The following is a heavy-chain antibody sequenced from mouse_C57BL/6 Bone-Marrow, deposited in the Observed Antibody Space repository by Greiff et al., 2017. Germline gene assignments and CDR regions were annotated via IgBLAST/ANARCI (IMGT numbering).Heavy chain of an antibody. V-gene: IGHV1-81*01. J-gene: IGHJ1*03. CDR3: ANGRYFEV. CDR1: GYTFTSYG. Sequence: QVQLKESGAELARPGASVKLSCKASGYTFTSYGISWVKQRTGQGLEWIGEIYPRSGNTYYNEKFKGKATLTADKSTSTAYMWHRSLTSEDSAVYFCANGRYFEVWGTGTPVSVSS. CDR2: IYPRSGNT. D-gene: IGHD1-1*02.